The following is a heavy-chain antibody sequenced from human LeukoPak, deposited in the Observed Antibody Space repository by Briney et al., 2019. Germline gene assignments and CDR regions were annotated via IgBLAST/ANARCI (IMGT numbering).Heavy chain of an antibody. CDR3: ARSLIAAGRGYFDY. J-gene: IGHJ4*02. CDR1: GGSISSYY. Sequence: PSETLSLTCTVSGGSISSYYWSRIRQPPGKGLEWIGYIYYSGSTNYNPSLKSRVTISVDTSKNQFSLKLSSVTAADTAVYYCARSLIAAGRGYFDYWGQGTLVTVSS. V-gene: IGHV4-59*01. CDR2: IYYSGST. D-gene: IGHD6-13*01.